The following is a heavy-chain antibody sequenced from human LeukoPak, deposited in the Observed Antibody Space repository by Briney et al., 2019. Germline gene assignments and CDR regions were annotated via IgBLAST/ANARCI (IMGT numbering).Heavy chain of an antibody. Sequence: GGSLRLSCAASGFTFSSYWMHWVRQAPGKGLVWVSRINSDGSSTSYADSVKGRFTISRDNAKNALYLQMNSLRDEDTAVYYCARDVLRSLEWLGTDVWGQGTTVTVSS. CDR1: GFTFSSYW. CDR3: ARDVLRSLEWLGTDV. D-gene: IGHD3-3*01. CDR2: INSDGSST. J-gene: IGHJ6*02. V-gene: IGHV3-74*01.